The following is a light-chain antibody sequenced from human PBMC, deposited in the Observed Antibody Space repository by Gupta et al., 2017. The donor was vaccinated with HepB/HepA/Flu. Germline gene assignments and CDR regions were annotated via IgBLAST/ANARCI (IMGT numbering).Light chain of an antibody. J-gene: IGKJ4*01. CDR2: AAS. CDR1: QGISNY. V-gene: IGKV1-9*01. Sequence: DIQLTQSPSFLSASVGDRVTITCRASQGISNYVAWYQQKAGKTPKLLIYAASTLQSGVPSRFSGSGSGTEFTLTISSLQREDFATYYFQQLNSYPLTFGGGTKVDIK. CDR3: QQLNSYPLT.